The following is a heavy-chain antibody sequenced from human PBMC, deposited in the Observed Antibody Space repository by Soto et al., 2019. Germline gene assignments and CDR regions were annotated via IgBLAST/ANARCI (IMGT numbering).Heavy chain of an antibody. Sequence: EVQLLESGGGLVQPGGSLRLSCAPSGFTFSNYALTLVRQAPGKELEWVSTISGNGGSRYYADSVKGRFTISRDNSENTLYLRMNSLRAEDTAVYYCAKDRESSTWFGKGDYWGQGTLVAVSS. J-gene: IGHJ4*02. V-gene: IGHV3-23*01. CDR2: ISGNGGSR. D-gene: IGHD6-13*01. CDR3: AKDRESSTWFGKGDY. CDR1: GFTFSNYA.